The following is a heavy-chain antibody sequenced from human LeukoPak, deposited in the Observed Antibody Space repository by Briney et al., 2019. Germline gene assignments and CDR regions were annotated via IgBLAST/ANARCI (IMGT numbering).Heavy chain of an antibody. J-gene: IGHJ4*02. Sequence: TGGSLRLSCAASGFTFSSYAMSWVRQAPGKGLEWVSAISGSGGSTYYADSMKGRFTISRDNSKNTLYLQMNSLRAEDTAVYYCASRGWLRYYFDYWGQGTLVTVSS. D-gene: IGHD5-12*01. CDR1: GFTFSSYA. CDR2: ISGSGGST. V-gene: IGHV3-23*01. CDR3: ASRGWLRYYFDY.